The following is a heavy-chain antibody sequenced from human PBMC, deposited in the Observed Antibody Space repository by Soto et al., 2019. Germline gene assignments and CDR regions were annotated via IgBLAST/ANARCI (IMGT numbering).Heavy chain of an antibody. CDR2: ISGSGYPI. J-gene: IGHJ4*02. D-gene: IGHD5-18*01. CDR3: ARVRGHSYGYVDY. Sequence: PXGALRVSCAAAGYSRFSYYSMNWVRQAPGKGLEWVSFISGSGYPIYYADSVRGRFTISRDNAKNSLSLQMDSLRVEDTAVYYCARVRGHSYGYVDYWGQGNLVTVSS. V-gene: IGHV3-48*01. CDR1: GYSRFSYYS.